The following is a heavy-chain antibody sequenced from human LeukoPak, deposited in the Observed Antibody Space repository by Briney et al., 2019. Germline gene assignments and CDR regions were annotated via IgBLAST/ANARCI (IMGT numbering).Heavy chain of an antibody. V-gene: IGHV1-2*02. Sequence: ASVKVSCKASGYTFTGYYMHWVRQAPGQGLEWMGWINPNSGGTNYAQKFQGRVTMTRDTSISTAYMELSSLRSEDTAVYYCARGRPLGYCSSTSCSNWFDPWGQGTLVTVSS. CDR1: GYTFTGYY. CDR3: ARGRPLGYCSSTSCSNWFDP. D-gene: IGHD2-2*01. J-gene: IGHJ5*02. CDR2: INPNSGGT.